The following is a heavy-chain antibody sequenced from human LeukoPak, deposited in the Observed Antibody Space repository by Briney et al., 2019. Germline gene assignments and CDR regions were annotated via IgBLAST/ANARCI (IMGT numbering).Heavy chain of an antibody. CDR1: GDSFTNYW. CDR3: VRQAYFGLDV. Sequence: GESLKISCNGSGDSFTNYWIGWVRQMPGKGLEWMANIYPSDSDTRYNPSLQGQVTISVDKSINTAYLQWSSLKASNTAMYYCVRQAYFGLDVWGEGTTVTVS. V-gene: IGHV5-51*01. D-gene: IGHD3-10*01. CDR2: IYPSDSDT. J-gene: IGHJ6*02.